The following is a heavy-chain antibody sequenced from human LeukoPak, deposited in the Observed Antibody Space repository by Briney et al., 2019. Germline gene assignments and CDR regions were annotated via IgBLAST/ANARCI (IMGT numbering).Heavy chain of an antibody. CDR3: ARHLNNCGDDCYIFDY. D-gene: IGHD2-21*01. Sequence: SGTLSLTCTVSGGSIFSYYWSWIRQPPGKGLEWMGYIYYSGSTNYNPSLKSRVNISVDTSKNQFSLRVSSVTAADTAVYYCARHLNNCGDDCYIFDYWGQGTLVTVSS. CDR1: GGSIFSYY. J-gene: IGHJ4*02. CDR2: IYYSGST. V-gene: IGHV4-59*08.